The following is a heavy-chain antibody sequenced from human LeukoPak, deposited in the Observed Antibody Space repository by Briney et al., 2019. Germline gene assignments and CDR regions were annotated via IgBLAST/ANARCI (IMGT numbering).Heavy chain of an antibody. CDR2: MNPNSGNT. Sequence: GASVKVSCKASGYTFTSSDINWVRQATGQGLEWMGWMNPNSGNTGYAQKFRGRVTMTRNTSISPAYMELSSLRSEDTAVYYCAREEVGTKLDIWGQGTMVTVSS. J-gene: IGHJ3*02. D-gene: IGHD1-14*01. CDR1: GYTFTSSD. V-gene: IGHV1-8*01. CDR3: AREEVGTKLDI.